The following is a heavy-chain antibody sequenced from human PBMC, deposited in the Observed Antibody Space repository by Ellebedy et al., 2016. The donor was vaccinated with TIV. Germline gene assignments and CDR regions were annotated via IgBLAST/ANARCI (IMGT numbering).Heavy chain of an antibody. CDR1: GASITSGGYY. CDR2: NYKGGDT. Sequence: LRLXXSVSGASITSGGYYWSWIRQHPGKGLEWIGHNYKGGDTYYNPSLKSRVVISMDTSKNQFSLKVISVTAADTAVYYCARGDGSGSYYRWGQGTLVTVSS. J-gene: IGHJ4*02. CDR3: ARGDGSGSYYR. V-gene: IGHV4-31*03. D-gene: IGHD3-10*01.